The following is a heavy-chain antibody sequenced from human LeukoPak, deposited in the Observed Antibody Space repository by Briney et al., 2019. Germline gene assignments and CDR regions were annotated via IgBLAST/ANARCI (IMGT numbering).Heavy chain of an antibody. CDR1: GFTFSSYA. Sequence: GSLRLSCAASGFTFSSYAMSWVRQPPGKGLEWIGEINHSGSTNYNPSLKSRVTISVDTSKNQFSLKLSSVTAADTAVYYCALAQGLVDYWGQGTLVTVSS. V-gene: IGHV4-34*08. CDR2: INHSGST. CDR3: ALAQGLVDY. J-gene: IGHJ4*02. D-gene: IGHD6-19*01.